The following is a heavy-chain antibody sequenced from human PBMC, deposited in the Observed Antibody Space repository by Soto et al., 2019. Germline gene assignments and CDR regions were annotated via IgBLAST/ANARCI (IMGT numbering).Heavy chain of an antibody. Sequence: QLQLQESGPGLVKASETLSLPCTVSGGSITRNNHFWGWIRQSPGKGLEWIGGIQYGETTNYNPSLTTRVIMTTEKTTTQFSLMMNSVTAADTAVYYCARLGSSGWYQGAYVDYWGEGTVVTVSS. CDR1: GGSITRNNHF. V-gene: IGHV4-39*01. D-gene: IGHD6-19*01. CDR3: ARLGSSGWYQGAYVDY. J-gene: IGHJ4*02. CDR2: IQYGETT.